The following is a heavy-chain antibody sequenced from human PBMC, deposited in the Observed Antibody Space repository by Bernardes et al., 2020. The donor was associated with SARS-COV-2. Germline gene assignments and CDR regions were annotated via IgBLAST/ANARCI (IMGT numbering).Heavy chain of an antibody. J-gene: IGHJ6*02. CDR1: GYTLTELS. V-gene: IGHV1-24*01. D-gene: IGHD3-3*01. CDR2: FDPEDGET. Sequence: ASVKVSCKVSGYTLTELSMHWVRQAPGKGLEWRGGFDPEDGETIYAQKFQGRVTMTEDTSTDTAYMELSSLRSEDTAVYYCAGVVISPYYYYGMDVWGQGTTVTVSS. CDR3: AGVVISPYYYYGMDV.